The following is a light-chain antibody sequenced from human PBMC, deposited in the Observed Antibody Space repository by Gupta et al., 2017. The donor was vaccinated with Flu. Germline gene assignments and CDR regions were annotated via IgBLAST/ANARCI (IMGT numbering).Light chain of an antibody. V-gene: IGLV3-21*02. CDR1: NIGGKR. Sequence: SYVLTQPPSVSVAPGPTARSTCGGNNIGGKRVHWYQQKPGQAPVLVVYDDSDRHSGIPERFSGSNSGNTATLTISRVEAGEEADYYCQVWDSSSNHPGVFGTGTKVIVL. CDR2: DDS. CDR3: QVWDSSSNHPGV. J-gene: IGLJ1*01.